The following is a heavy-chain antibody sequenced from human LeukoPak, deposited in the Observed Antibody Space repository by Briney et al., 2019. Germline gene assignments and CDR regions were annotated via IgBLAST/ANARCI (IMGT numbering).Heavy chain of an antibody. J-gene: IGHJ6*03. CDR2: ISGSGGST. V-gene: IGHV3-23*01. Sequence: PGGSLRLSCAASGFTFSSYAMSWVRQAPGKGLEWVSAISGSGGSTYYADSVKGRFTISRDNSKNTLYLQMNSLRAEDTAVYYCAKARPDFYYDFWSGYYTHYYYYYMDVWGKGTTVTVSS. CDR1: GFTFSSYA. CDR3: AKARPDFYYDFWSGYYTHYYYYYMDV. D-gene: IGHD3-3*01.